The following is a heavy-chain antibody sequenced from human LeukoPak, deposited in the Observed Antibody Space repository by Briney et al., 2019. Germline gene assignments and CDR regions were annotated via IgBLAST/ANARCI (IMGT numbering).Heavy chain of an antibody. J-gene: IGHJ5*02. V-gene: IGHV4-38-2*02. CDR3: ARDPIAENSGSYSWFDP. D-gene: IGHD1-26*01. CDR2: IYHSGST. CDR1: GYSISSGYY. Sequence: SETLSLTCTVSGYSISSGYYWGWIRQPPGKGLEWIGSIYHSGSTYYNPTLKSRVTISVDTSKNQFSLKLSSVTAADTAVYYCARDPIAENSGSYSWFDPWGQGTLVTVSS.